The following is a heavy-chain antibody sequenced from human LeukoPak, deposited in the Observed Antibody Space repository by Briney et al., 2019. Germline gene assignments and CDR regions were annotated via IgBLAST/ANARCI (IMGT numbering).Heavy chain of an antibody. J-gene: IGHJ6*02. CDR2: MNLNSGNT. V-gene: IGHV1-8*02. D-gene: IGHD3-9*01. CDR3: ARGLGRYFDWFLPVDYDGMDV. CDR1: GYTCTICD. Sequence: ASVKVSCKASGYTCTICDINWVRQATGQGLEWMGWMNLNSGNTGHAKKFQVRVPMTRNTSRSTAYTELSSLRSEDTAVYYSARGLGRYFDWFLPVDYDGMDVWGQGTTVTVSS.